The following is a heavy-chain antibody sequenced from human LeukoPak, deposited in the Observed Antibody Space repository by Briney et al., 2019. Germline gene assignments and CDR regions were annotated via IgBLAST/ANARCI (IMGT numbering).Heavy chain of an antibody. V-gene: IGHV4-38-2*02. J-gene: IGHJ4*02. CDR2: IYHSGST. CDR3: ARFSGYNNPWY. Sequence: PSETLSLTCTVSGYSISSGYYWGWIRQPPGKGLEWIGSIYHSGSTYYNPSLKSRVTISVDTSKSQFSLKLSSVTAADTAVYYCARFSGYNNPWYWGQGTLVTVFS. CDR1: GYSISSGYY. D-gene: IGHD3-22*01.